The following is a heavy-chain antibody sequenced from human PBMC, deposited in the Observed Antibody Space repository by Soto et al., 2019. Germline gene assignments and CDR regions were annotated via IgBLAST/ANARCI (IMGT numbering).Heavy chain of an antibody. CDR2: ISGSGGST. V-gene: IGHV3-23*01. Sequence: LRLSCAASGFTFSSYAMSWVRQAPGKGLEWVSAISGSGGSTYYADSVKSRFTISRDNSKNTLYLQMNSLRAEDTAVYYCAKGNGSGIGYYYYGMDVWGQGTTVTVSS. CDR3: AKGNGSGIGYYYYGMDV. J-gene: IGHJ6*02. D-gene: IGHD3-10*01. CDR1: GFTFSSYA.